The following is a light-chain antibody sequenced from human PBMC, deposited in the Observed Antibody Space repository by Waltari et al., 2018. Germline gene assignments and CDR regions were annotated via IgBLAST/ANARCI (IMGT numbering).Light chain of an antibody. CDR2: TAS. CDR3: QHYYSISPT. J-gene: IGKJ1*01. V-gene: IGKV1-NL1*01. Sequence: DIQMTQSPSSLSASVGDTVNITCRASQGISKSLAWYQQKPGKAPKLLLHTASKLESGVPSRFSGSGSWADFTLTISSLQPEDFATYYCQHYYSISPTFGQGTKVDIK. CDR1: QGISKS.